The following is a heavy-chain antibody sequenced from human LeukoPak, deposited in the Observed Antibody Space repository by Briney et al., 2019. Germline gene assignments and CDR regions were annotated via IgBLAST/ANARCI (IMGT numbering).Heavy chain of an antibody. V-gene: IGHV3-53*01. J-gene: IGHJ4*02. CDR2: IYSGGST. Sequence: GGSLRLSCAASGFTFSSYAMSWVRQAPGKGLEWVSVIYSGGSTYYADSVKGRFTISRDNSKNTLYLQMNSLRAEDTAVYYCARAYDSSGYPDWGQGTLVTVSS. CDR1: GFTFSSYA. D-gene: IGHD3-22*01. CDR3: ARAYDSSGYPD.